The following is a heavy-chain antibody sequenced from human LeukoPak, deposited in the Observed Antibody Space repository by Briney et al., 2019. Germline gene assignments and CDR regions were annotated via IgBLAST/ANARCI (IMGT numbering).Heavy chain of an antibody. V-gene: IGHV1-69*13. CDR3: AGGSGTITMVRGVFYGMDV. CDR2: IIPIFGTP. Sequence: ASVKVSCKASGGTFSSYGISWVRQAPGQGLEWMGGIIPIFGTPDYAQKFQGRVTITADESTSTAYMELSSLRSEDTAVYYCAGGSGTITMVRGVFYGMDVWGQGTTVTVSS. J-gene: IGHJ6*02. D-gene: IGHD3-10*01. CDR1: GGTFSSYG.